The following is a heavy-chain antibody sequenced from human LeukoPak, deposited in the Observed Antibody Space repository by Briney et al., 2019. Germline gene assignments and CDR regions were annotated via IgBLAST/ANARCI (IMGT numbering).Heavy chain of an antibody. D-gene: IGHD6-13*01. V-gene: IGHV5-51*01. Sequence: GESLKISCKGSGYSFTSYWIAWVRQMPGKGLEWMGTVYPGESHIRYSPSFQGQVTISADKSISTAYLQWNSLRASDTAMYYCVRTSSTWYGDYWGQGTLVTVSS. CDR1: GYSFTSYW. CDR2: VYPGESHI. J-gene: IGHJ4*02. CDR3: VRTSSTWYGDY.